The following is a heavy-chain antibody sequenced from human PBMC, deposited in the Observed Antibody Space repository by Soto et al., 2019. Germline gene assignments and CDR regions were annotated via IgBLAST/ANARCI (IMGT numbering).Heavy chain of an antibody. Sequence: QVQLVQSGAEVKKPGASVKVSCKASGYTFTGYYMHWVRQAPGQGLEWMGWINPNSGGTNYAQKFQGWVTMTRDTSISTAYMELSRLRSDDTAVYYCARGPANTHTVTTDFDYWGQGTLVTVSS. J-gene: IGHJ4*02. CDR3: ARGPANTHTVTTDFDY. CDR1: GYTFTGYY. D-gene: IGHD4-4*01. V-gene: IGHV1-2*04. CDR2: INPNSGGT.